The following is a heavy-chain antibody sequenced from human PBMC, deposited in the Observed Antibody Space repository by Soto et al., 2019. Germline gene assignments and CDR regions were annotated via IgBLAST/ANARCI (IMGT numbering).Heavy chain of an antibody. CDR2: ISYDGSNK. J-gene: IGHJ5*02. Sequence: LRLSCAASGSTFSSYGMHWVRQAPGKGLEWVAVISYDGSNKYYADSVKGRFTISRDNSKNTLYLQMNSLRAEDTAVYYCAKGQCFGEFSSWFDPWAQGTLVTVYS. CDR3: AKGQCFGEFSSWFDP. V-gene: IGHV3-30*18. CDR1: GSTFSSYG. D-gene: IGHD3-10*01.